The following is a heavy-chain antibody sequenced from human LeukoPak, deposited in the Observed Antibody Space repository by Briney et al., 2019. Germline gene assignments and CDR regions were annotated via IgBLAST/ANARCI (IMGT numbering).Heavy chain of an antibody. Sequence: SVKVSCKASGGTFSSYAISWVRQAPGQGLEWMGRIIPILGIANYAQKFQGRVTITADKSTSTAYMELSSLRSEDTAVYYCARDLEGSASYPSPNWFDPWGQGTLVTVSS. CDR1: GGTFSSYA. J-gene: IGHJ5*02. CDR3: ARDLEGSASYPSPNWFDP. CDR2: IIPILGIA. D-gene: IGHD3-10*01. V-gene: IGHV1-69*04.